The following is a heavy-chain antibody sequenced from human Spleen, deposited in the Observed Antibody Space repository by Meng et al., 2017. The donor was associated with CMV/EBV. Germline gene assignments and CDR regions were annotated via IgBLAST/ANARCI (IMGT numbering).Heavy chain of an antibody. CDR2: ISAHSGKT. CDR3: AKDLESTGEHPSFDY. J-gene: IGHJ4*02. CDR1: GYTFSNYG. Sequence: QVQLVQSGAEVKKPGAQVRVSCRTSGYTFSNYGVTWVRQAPGQGLEWMAWISAHSGKTDYSQNFQGRVTVTTDTSTNTAYMELRSLTSGDTAIYYCAKDLESTGEHPSFDYWGQGTLVTVSS. D-gene: IGHD3-16*01. V-gene: IGHV1-18*01.